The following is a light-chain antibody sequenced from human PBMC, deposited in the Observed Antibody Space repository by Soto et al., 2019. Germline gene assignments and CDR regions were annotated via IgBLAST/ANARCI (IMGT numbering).Light chain of an antibody. Sequence: VWTQAPATLWVAPGGRRTLSYRASLNVNSYLAWYQQKPGQAPRLLIYDASNRAAGIPARFSGSGSGTYFPLTTTSLQSQALPVYYSPQYINWSPALAPGTKVDIK. V-gene: IGKV3-11*01. CDR3: PQYINWSPA. CDR1: LNVNSY. J-gene: IGKJ1*01. CDR2: DAS.